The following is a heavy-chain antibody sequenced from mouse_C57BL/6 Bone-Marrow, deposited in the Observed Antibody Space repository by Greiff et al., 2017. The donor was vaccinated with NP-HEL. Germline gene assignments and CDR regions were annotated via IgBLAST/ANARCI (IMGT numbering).Heavy chain of an antibody. V-gene: IGHV5-6*01. Sequence: EVQLVESGGDLVKPGGSLKLSCAASGFTFSSYGMSWVRQTPDNRLEWVATISSGGSYTYYPDSVKGRFTISRDNAKNTLYLQMSSLKSEDTAMYYCARDYYGSSFAYWGQGTLVTVSA. CDR2: ISSGGSYT. D-gene: IGHD1-1*01. CDR1: GFTFSSYG. CDR3: ARDYYGSSFAY. J-gene: IGHJ3*01.